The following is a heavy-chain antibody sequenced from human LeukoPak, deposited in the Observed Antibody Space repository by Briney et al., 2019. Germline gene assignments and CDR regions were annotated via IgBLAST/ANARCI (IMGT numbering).Heavy chain of an antibody. CDR3: ARESFAYSSGWYGGFDP. CDR1: GFTFSSYG. CDR2: IWYDGSNK. J-gene: IGHJ5*02. V-gene: IGHV3-33*01. D-gene: IGHD6-19*01. Sequence: PGGSLRLSCAASGFTFSSYGMHWVRQAPGKGLEWVAVIWYDGSNKYYADSVKGRFTISRDNSKNTLYPQMNSLRAEDTAVYYCARESFAYSSGWYGGFDPWGQGTLVTVSS.